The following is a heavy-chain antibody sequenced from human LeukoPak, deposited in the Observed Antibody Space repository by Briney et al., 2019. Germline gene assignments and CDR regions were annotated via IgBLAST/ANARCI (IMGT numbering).Heavy chain of an antibody. CDR1: GFTFSSYW. CDR3: ARGGSSSSGNFDY. CDR2: IKEDGSEK. V-gene: IGHV3-7*02. Sequence: PGGSLRLPCAASGFTFSSYWMNWVRQAPGKGLEWVANIKEDGSEKYYVDSVKGRFTISKDNAKNSLYLQMNSLRAEDTAVYYCARGGSSSSGNFDYWGQGTLVAVFS. D-gene: IGHD6-6*01. J-gene: IGHJ4*02.